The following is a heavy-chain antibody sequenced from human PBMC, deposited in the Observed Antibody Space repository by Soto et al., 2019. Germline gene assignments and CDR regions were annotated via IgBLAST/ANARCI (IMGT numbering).Heavy chain of an antibody. V-gene: IGHV4-4*02. J-gene: IGHJ4*02. Sequence: SETLSLTCAVSGDSISSVNWWSWVRQSPGQGLEWIGDIYHTGITNHNPSLKSRVTISEDTSKSQFSLKVNSMTAADTAVYYCARYRREAVAGYTLDNWGQG. CDR1: GDSISSVNW. D-gene: IGHD6-13*01. CDR2: IYHTGIT. CDR3: ARYRREAVAGYTLDN.